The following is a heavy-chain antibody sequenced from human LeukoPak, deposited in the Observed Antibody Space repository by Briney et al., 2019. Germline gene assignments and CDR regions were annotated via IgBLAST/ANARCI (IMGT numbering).Heavy chain of an antibody. CDR2: ISSNGGST. J-gene: IGHJ4*02. CDR3: ARVTRGYYTY. D-gene: IGHD3-3*01. Sequence: PGGSLRLSCAASGFTFSSYAMHWVRQAPRKGLEYVSAISSNGGSTYYANSVKGRFTISRDNSKNTLYLQMGSLRAEDMAVYYCARVTRGYYTYWGQGTLVTVSS. V-gene: IGHV3-64*01. CDR1: GFTFSSYA.